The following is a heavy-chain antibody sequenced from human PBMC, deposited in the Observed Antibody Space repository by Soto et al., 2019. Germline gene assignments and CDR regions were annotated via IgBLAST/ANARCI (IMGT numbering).Heavy chain of an antibody. CDR1: GLFVSSTY. CDR2: ISNGGDT. Sequence: EVDLVESGGGLVQPGGSLRLSCAASGLFVSSTYMNWVRQAPGKGLEWVSVISNGGDTHYADSVKGRFSLSRDISKNTLHLQMSSLRVEDTAVYYCVREPRYCSGGSCSITGDAFDIWGQGTMVTVSS. V-gene: IGHV3-66*01. D-gene: IGHD2-15*01. J-gene: IGHJ3*02. CDR3: VREPRYCSGGSCSITGDAFDI.